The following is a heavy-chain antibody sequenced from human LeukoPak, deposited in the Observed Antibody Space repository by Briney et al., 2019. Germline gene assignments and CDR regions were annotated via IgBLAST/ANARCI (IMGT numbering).Heavy chain of an antibody. J-gene: IGHJ3*02. CDR3: AKDKSSGWLFDAFDI. D-gene: IGHD6-19*01. CDR2: ISGSGGST. V-gene: IGHV3-23*01. Sequence: QPSETLSLTCAVYGGSFSGYYWSWVRQAPGKGLEWVSAISGSGGSTYYADSVKGRFTISRDNSKNTLYLQMNSLRAEDTAVYYCAKDKSSGWLFDAFDIWGQGTMVTVSS. CDR1: GGSFSGYY.